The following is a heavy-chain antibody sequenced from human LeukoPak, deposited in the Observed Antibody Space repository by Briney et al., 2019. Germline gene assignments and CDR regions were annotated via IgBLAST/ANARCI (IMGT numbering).Heavy chain of an antibody. J-gene: IGHJ6*02. Sequence: SETLSLTCTVSGGSISSYYWSWIRQPPGKGLEWIGYIYYSGSTNYNPSLKSRVTISVDTSKNQFSLKLSSVTAADTAVYYCARSYYYDSSGYGVLPVRGMDVWGQGTTVTVSS. V-gene: IGHV4-59*01. CDR2: IYYSGST. CDR3: ARSYYYDSSGYGVLPVRGMDV. CDR1: GGSISSYY. D-gene: IGHD3-22*01.